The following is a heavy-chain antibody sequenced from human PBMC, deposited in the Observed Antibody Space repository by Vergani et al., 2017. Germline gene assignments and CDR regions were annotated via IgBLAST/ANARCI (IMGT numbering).Heavy chain of an antibody. CDR3: ARDRRYCSGGSCYLDY. D-gene: IGHD2-15*01. V-gene: IGHV1-69*13. CDR2: LIPIFGTT. Sequence: QVQLVQSGAEVKKPGSSVKVSCKASGGTFSTYAISWVRQAPGQGLEWMGRLIPIFGTTNYAQNFQGIVTITADESTSTAYMELSSLRSEDTAVYYCARDRRYCSGGSCYLDYWGQGTLITVSS. CDR1: GGTFSTYA. J-gene: IGHJ4*02.